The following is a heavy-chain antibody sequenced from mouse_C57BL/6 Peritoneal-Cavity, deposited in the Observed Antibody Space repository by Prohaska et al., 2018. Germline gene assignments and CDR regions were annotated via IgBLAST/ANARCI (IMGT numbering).Heavy chain of an antibody. Sequence: QLHLQESGPGLVKPSQSLFLTYSITSFPITSGYYWIWIRQSPRKPLEWLGYITHCGETFYNPSLQSPISIISETSKNQLVVPMHSATTEDTAMYYCAGETEVNYLFAYWGPGPLLIV. J-gene: IGHJ3*01. D-gene: IGHD2-1*01. CDR2: ITHCGET. CDR1: SFPITSGYY. V-gene: IGHV12-3*01. CDR3: AGETEVNYLFAY.